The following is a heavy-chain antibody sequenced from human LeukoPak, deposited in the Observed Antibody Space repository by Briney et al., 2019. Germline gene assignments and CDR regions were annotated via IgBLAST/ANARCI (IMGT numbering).Heavy chain of an antibody. CDR2: IYSGGST. J-gene: IGHJ4*02. D-gene: IGHD1-1*01. Sequence: QPGGSLRLSCAASGFTVSSNYMSWVRQAPGKGLEWVSVIYSGGSTYYADSVKGRFTISRDNSKNTLYLQMNSLTAEDTAVYYCAKTGNPAAGDYWGQGTLVTVSS. CDR1: GFTVSSNY. CDR3: AKTGNPAAGDY. V-gene: IGHV3-53*01.